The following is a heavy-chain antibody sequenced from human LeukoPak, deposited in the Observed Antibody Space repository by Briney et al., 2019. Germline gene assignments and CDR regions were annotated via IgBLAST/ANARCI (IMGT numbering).Heavy chain of an antibody. CDR3: ARHANYYGSGRSHYYYYGMDV. CDR1: GYSFTSYW. V-gene: IGHV5-10-1*01. D-gene: IGHD3-10*01. Sequence: GESLKISCKGSGYSFTSYWISWVRQMPGKGLEWMGRIDPSDSYTNYSPSFQGHVTISADKSISTAYLQWSSPKASDTAMYYCARHANYYGSGRSHYYYYGMDVWGQGTTVTVSS. CDR2: IDPSDSYT. J-gene: IGHJ6*02.